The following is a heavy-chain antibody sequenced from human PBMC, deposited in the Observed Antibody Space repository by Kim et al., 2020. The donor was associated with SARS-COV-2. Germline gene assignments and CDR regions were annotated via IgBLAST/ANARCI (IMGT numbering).Heavy chain of an antibody. CDR3: ARERKTVKGLDY. CDR1: GYTFTGYY. CDR2: INPNSGGT. Sequence: ASVKVSCKASGYTFTGYYMHWVRQAPGQGLEWMGWINPNSGGTNYAQKFQGRVTMTRDTSISTAYMELSRLRSDDTAVYYCARERKTVKGLDYWGQGTLVTVSS. V-gene: IGHV1-2*02. J-gene: IGHJ4*02. D-gene: IGHD4-4*01.